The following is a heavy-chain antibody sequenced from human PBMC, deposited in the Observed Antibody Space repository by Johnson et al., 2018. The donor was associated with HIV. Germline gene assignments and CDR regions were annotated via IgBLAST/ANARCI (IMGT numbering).Heavy chain of an antibody. CDR3: AKVKGVGPDYAFDI. CDR2: ISGSGGST. Sequence: VQLVESGGGLVQPGGSLRLSCAASGFNFSTHAMSWVRQAPGKGLEWVSGISGSGGSTGYADSVKGRFTISRDNAKNSLYLQMNSLRAEDTAVYYCAKVKGVGPDYAFDIWGQGTMVTVSS. V-gene: IGHV3-23*04. J-gene: IGHJ3*02. CDR1: GFNFSTHA. D-gene: IGHD2-21*02.